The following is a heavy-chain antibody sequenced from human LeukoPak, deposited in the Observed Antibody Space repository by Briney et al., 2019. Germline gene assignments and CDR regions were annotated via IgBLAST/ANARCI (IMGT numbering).Heavy chain of an antibody. V-gene: IGHV5-51*01. CDR1: GYSFTNYW. CDR3: ARLPTPLYSKLYEYFDY. J-gene: IGHJ4*02. CDR2: IYPGDSDS. D-gene: IGHD4-11*01. Sequence: GESLKISCKGSGYSFTNYWIGWVRQMPGKGLEWMGIIYPGDSDSRYSPSFQGQVTISADKSISTAYLQWSSLKASDTAMYYCARLPTPLYSKLYEYFDYWGQGTLVTVSS.